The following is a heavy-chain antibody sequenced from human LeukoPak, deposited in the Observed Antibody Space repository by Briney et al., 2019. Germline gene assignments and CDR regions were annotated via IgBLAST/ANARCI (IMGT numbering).Heavy chain of an antibody. J-gene: IGHJ4*02. Sequence: GGSLRHSCADSGFTFSRYAMSWVRQAPGKGLEGVSAISGSGDSTYYADSVKGRITISRDNSRNNLYLQKNSLRAEETALYYCGKWTQGKLRGVPAYWGQGTLVTVS. CDR3: GKWTQGKLRGVPAY. CDR1: GFTFSRYA. D-gene: IGHD3-10*01. CDR2: ISGSGDST. V-gene: IGHV3-23*01.